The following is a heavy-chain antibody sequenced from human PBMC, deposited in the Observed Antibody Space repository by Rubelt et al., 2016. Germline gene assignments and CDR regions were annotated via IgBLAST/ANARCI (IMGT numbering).Heavy chain of an antibody. CDR2: IKSGGAT. CDR3: TADLADSFYGVAGDY. D-gene: IGHD3-3*01. J-gene: IGHJ4*02. Sequence: VRQAPGKGLEWVGRIKSGGATDYGAPVKGSFIISRDDSKNTLYLQMYSLKIEDTAVYYCTADLADSFYGVAGDYWGQGTLVTVSS. V-gene: IGHV3-15*01.